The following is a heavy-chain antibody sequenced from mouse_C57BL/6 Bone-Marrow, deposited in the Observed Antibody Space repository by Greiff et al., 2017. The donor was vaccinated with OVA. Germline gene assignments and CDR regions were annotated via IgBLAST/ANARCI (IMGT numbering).Heavy chain of an antibody. CDR3: TPYGGFAY. V-gene: IGHV14-4*01. Sequence: VQLQQSGAELVRPGASVKLSCTASGFNIKDDYMHWVKQRPEQGLEWIGWIDPENGDTEYASKFQGKATITADTSSNPAYLQLSSLTSEDTAVYYCTPYGGFAYWGQGTLVTVSA. D-gene: IGHD1-1*02. CDR1: GFNIKDDY. J-gene: IGHJ3*01. CDR2: IDPENGDT.